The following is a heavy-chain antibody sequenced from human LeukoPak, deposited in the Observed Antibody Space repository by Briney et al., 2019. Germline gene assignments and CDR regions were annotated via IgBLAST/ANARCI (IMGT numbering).Heavy chain of an antibody. V-gene: IGHV3-74*03. CDR3: VRGGGVVATVLES. J-gene: IGHJ4*02. Sequence: PGGSLTLSCAASGFTFCSWWMHWVRQAPGQGVEGVSRIYSVGRDIPYADSVKGRFTMSRDNAKNTLYLQMNSLRDEDTAVYYCVRGGGVVATVLESWGQGTLVTVSS. D-gene: IGHD2-8*02. CDR2: IYSVGRDI. CDR1: GFTFCSWW.